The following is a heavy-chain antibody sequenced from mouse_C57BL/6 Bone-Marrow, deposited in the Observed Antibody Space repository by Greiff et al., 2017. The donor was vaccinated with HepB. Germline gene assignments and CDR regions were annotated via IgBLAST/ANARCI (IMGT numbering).Heavy chain of an antibody. CDR2: INPYNGDT. V-gene: IGHV1-20*01. CDR1: GYSFTGYF. Sequence: EVQLVESGPELVKPGDSVKISCKASGYSFTGYFMNWVMQSHGKSLEWIGRINPYNGDTFYNQKFKGKATLTVDKSSSTAHMELRSLTSEDSAVYYCAREGITTVVDYWGQGTTLTVSS. D-gene: IGHD1-1*01. J-gene: IGHJ2*01. CDR3: AREGITTVVDY.